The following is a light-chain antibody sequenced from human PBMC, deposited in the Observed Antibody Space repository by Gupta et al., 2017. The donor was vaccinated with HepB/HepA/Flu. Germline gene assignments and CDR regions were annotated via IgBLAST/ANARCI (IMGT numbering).Light chain of an antibody. CDR3: QQYYSYPLT. CDR2: AAS. Sequence: AIRMTQSPSSFSASTGDRVTITCRASQGISSYLACYQQKPGKAPKLLIYAASTLQSGVPSRFSGSGSGTDFTLTISCLQSEDFATYYCQQYYSYPLTFGGGTKVEIK. CDR1: QGISSY. J-gene: IGKJ4*01. V-gene: IGKV1-8*01.